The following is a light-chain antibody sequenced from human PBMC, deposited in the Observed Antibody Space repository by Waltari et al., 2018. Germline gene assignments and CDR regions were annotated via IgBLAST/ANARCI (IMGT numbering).Light chain of an antibody. Sequence: DIELTQSPLSLPVSPGEPASISCRSSQSLLPSNGYNYLDWYLQRPGQSPQLLIFLTSHRASGVPERVSRSGSGTDYTLKITRVEAEDVGVYFCRQGLQSPLTFGGGTKLEIK. J-gene: IGKJ4*01. CDR1: QSLLPSNGYNY. CDR3: RQGLQSPLT. V-gene: IGKV2-28*01. CDR2: LTS.